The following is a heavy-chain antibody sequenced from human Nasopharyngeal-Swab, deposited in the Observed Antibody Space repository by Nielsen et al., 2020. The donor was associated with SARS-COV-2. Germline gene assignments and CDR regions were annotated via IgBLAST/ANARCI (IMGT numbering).Heavy chain of an antibody. Sequence: WVRQAPGQGLEWTGGIIPIFGTANYAQKFQGRVTITADKSTSTAYMELSSLRSEDTAAYYCARDRAYSGSYMDVWGKGTTVTVSS. CDR2: IIPIFGTA. J-gene: IGHJ6*03. CDR3: ARDRAYSGSYMDV. V-gene: IGHV1-69*06. D-gene: IGHD5-12*01.